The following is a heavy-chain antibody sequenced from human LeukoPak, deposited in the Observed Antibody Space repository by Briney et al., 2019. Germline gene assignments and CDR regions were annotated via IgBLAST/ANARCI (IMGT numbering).Heavy chain of an antibody. CDR3: ARTLLSGSYSFAP. CDR2: IYYSGST. Sequence: SETLSLTCTVSGGSISSSSYYWGWIRQHPGKGLEWIGSIYYSGSTYYNPSLKSRVTISVDTSKNQFSLKLSSVTAADTAVYYCARTLLSGSYSFAPWGQGTLVTVSS. J-gene: IGHJ5*02. V-gene: IGHV4-39*01. D-gene: IGHD1-26*01. CDR1: GGSISSSSYY.